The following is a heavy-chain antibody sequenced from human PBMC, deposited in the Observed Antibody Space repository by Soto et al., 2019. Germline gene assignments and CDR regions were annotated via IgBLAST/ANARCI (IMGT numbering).Heavy chain of an antibody. CDR2: IWYDGSNK. D-gene: IGHD6-19*01. CDR1: GTTFSSYC. J-gene: IGHJ4*02. V-gene: IGHV3-33*01. Sequence: GGRLRRTGATAGTTFSSYCMHWVRQAPGKGLEWVAVIWYDGSNKYYADSVKGRFTISRDNSKNTLYLQMNSLRAEDTAVYYCARDLRIAVAGTGYCGQGTLLTVSS. CDR3: ARDLRIAVAGTGY.